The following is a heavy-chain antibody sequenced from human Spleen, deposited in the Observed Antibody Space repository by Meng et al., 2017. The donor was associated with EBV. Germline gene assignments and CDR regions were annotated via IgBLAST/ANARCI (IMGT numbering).Heavy chain of an antibody. CDR2: IIPMYGTT. CDR1: GGTFSSFA. V-gene: IGHV1-69*06. J-gene: IGHJ5*02. CDR3: AYEVIENWFDP. Sequence: QGELVQAGAGVKEAGSSVKGSCKASGGTFSSFAISWVRQAPGQGLEWMGTIIPMYGTTNYAQKFQGRVTMTAVSSSTTMYMELTSLTSDDTAVYYCAYEVIENWFDPWGQGTLVTVSS. D-gene: IGHD3-16*01.